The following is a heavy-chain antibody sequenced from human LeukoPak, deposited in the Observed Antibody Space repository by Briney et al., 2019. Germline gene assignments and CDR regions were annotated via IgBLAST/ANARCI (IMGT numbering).Heavy chain of an antibody. CDR3: ARNLETTIFGVVTLDYFDY. J-gene: IGHJ4*02. V-gene: IGHV4-38-2*01. CDR2: IYHSGST. CDR1: GYSISSGYY. Sequence: SETLSLTCAVSGYSISSGYYWGWIRQPPGKGLEWIGSIYHSGSTYYNPSLKSRVTISVDTSKNQFSLKLSSVTAADTAVYYCARNLETTIFGVVTLDYFDYWGQGTLVTVSS. D-gene: IGHD3-3*01.